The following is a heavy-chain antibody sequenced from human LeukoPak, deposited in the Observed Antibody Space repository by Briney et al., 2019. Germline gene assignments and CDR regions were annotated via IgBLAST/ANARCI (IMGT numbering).Heavy chain of an antibody. CDR1: GYTFTSYG. CDR3: ARTDSSGYYYPPVFDY. Sequence: ASVKVSCMASGYTFTSYGISWVRQAPGQGLEWMGWISAYNGNTNYAQTLQGRVTMTTDTSTSTAYMELRSLRSDDTAVYYCARTDSSGYYYPPVFDYWGQGTLVTVSS. V-gene: IGHV1-18*01. J-gene: IGHJ4*02. D-gene: IGHD3-22*01. CDR2: ISAYNGNT.